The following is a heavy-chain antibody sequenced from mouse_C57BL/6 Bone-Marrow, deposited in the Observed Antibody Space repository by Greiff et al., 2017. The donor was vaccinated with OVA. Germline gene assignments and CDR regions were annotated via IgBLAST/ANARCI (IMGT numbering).Heavy chain of an antibody. Sequence: QVQLQQPGAELVRPGSSVKLSCKASGYTFTSYWMDWVKQRPGQGLEWIGNIYPSDSETHYNQKFKDKATLTVDKSSSTAYMQLSSLTSEDSAVYYCAIGLLPGLDYWGQGTSVTVSS. V-gene: IGHV1-61*01. J-gene: IGHJ4*01. CDR2: IYPSDSET. CDR3: AIGLLPGLDY. CDR1: GYTFTSYW. D-gene: IGHD2-3*01.